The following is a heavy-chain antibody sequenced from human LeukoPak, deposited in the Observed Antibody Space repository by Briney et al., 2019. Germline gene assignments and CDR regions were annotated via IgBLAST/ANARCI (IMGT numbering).Heavy chain of an antibody. CDR2: INPNSGGT. Sequence: ASVKVSCKTSGYTFTGYYMNWVRQAPGQGLEWMGWINPNSGGTNYAQKIQGRITMTRDTSVSTAYMELRRLRSDDTAVYYCARGGVETTVSHYWGQGTLVTVSS. CDR3: ARGGVETTVSHY. D-gene: IGHD1-26*01. CDR1: GYTFTGYY. J-gene: IGHJ4*02. V-gene: IGHV1-2*02.